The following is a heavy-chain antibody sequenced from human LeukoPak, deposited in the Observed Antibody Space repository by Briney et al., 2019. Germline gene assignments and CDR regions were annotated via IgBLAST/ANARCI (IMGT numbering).Heavy chain of an antibody. V-gene: IGHV4-61*09. J-gene: IGHJ4*02. CDR3: ARASGWYGDYFDS. CDR2: IYARGTS. Sequence: SQTLSLTCTVSGGSISFGSFYWSWIRQPAGKSLEWIGQIYARGTSNYNPSLRSRVTISLDTSKNQFSLNLNSVTAADTAVYYCARASGWYGDYFDSWGQGTLVSVSS. CDR1: GGSISFGSFY. D-gene: IGHD6-19*01.